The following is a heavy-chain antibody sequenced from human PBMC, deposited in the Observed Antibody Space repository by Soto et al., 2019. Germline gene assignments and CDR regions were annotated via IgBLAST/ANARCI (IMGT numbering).Heavy chain of an antibody. D-gene: IGHD5-18*01. Sequence: ASVKVSCKASGYTFTSYAMHWVRQAPGQRLEWMGWINAGNGNTKYSQKSQGRVTITRDTSASTAYMELSSLRSEDTAVYYCARLGYSYGRGDYYYYGMDVWGQGTTVTVSS. CDR1: GYTFTSYA. CDR2: INAGNGNT. CDR3: ARLGYSYGRGDYYYYGMDV. J-gene: IGHJ6*02. V-gene: IGHV1-3*01.